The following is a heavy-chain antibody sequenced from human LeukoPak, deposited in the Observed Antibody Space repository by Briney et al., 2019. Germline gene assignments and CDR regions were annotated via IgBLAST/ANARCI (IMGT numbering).Heavy chain of an antibody. CDR2: IYYSGST. V-gene: IGHV4-39*01. J-gene: IGHJ4*02. Sequence: PSETLSLTCTVSGGSITSTSYSWGWIRQPPGKGLEWIGYIYYSGSTNYNQSLKSRVTISVDTSKNQFSLNLRSVTAADTAVYYCARLHVSLYSHGKWGQGTLVTVSS. CDR1: GGSITSTSYS. CDR3: ARLHVSLYSHGK. D-gene: IGHD5-18*01.